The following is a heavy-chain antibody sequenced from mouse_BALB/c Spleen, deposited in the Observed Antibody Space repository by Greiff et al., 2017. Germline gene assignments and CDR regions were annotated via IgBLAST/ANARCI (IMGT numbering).Heavy chain of an antibody. Sequence: EVKVVESGGGLVKPGGSLKLSCAASGFTFSSYAMSWVRQTPEKRLEWVATISSGGSYTYYPDSVKGRFTISRDNAKNTLYLQMSSLRSEDTAMYYCAIYDYDAAMDYWGQGTSVTVSS. V-gene: IGHV5-9-3*01. J-gene: IGHJ4*01. CDR2: ISSGGSYT. D-gene: IGHD2-4*01. CDR3: AIYDYDAAMDY. CDR1: GFTFSSYA.